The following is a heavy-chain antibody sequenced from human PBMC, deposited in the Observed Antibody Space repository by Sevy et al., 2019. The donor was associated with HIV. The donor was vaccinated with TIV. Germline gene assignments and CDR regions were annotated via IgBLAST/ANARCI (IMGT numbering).Heavy chain of an antibody. CDR3: ARVRGGLVGATSRDAFDI. D-gene: IGHD1-26*01. CDR1: GFTFSNYS. V-gene: IGHV3-21*01. J-gene: IGHJ3*02. Sequence: GGSLRLSCAASGFTFSNYSMNWVRQAPGKGLEWVSSISSSSSYIYYADSVKGRFTISRDNAKNSLYLQMNSLRTEDTAVYYCARVRGGLVGATSRDAFDIWGQGTMVTVSS. CDR2: ISSSSSYI.